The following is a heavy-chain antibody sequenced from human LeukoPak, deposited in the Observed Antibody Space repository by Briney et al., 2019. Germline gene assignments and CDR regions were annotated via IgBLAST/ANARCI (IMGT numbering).Heavy chain of an antibody. CDR2: IYYSGST. CDR3: ARDYYGMDV. Sequence: PSETLSLTCTVSGGSISSGGYYWSWIRQHPGRGLEWIGSIYYSGSTNYNPSLQGRVTISLDTSRNQFSLKLSSVTAADTAVYYCARDYYGMDVWGQGTTVTVSS. V-gene: IGHV4-31*03. J-gene: IGHJ6*02. CDR1: GGSISSGGYY.